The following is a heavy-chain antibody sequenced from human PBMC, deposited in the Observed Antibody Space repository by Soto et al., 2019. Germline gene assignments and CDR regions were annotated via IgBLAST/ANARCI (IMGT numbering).Heavy chain of an antibody. CDR2: ISSSSSTI. CDR1: GFTFSSYS. CDR3: ARELLWFGDLS. V-gene: IGHV3-48*01. D-gene: IGHD3-10*01. J-gene: IGHJ4*02. Sequence: EVQLVESGGGLVQPGGSLRLSCAASGFTFSSYSMNWVRQAPGKGLEWVSYISSSSSTIYYADSVKGRFTISRDNAKNSLYLQINCLRAEDTAVYYCARELLWFGDLSWGQGTLVTVSS.